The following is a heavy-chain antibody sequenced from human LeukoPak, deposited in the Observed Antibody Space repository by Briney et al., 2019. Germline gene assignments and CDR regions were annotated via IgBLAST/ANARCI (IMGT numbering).Heavy chain of an antibody. V-gene: IGHV3-48*03. CDR2: ISSSGSTI. Sequence: GGTLRLSCAASGFTFSSYEMNWVRQAPGKGLEWVSYISSSGSTIYYADSVKGGFTIYRDNAKISLYLQMNSLRAEDTAVYYCARVKGDFDDAFDIWGQGTMVTVSS. CDR1: GFTFSSYE. CDR3: ARVKGDFDDAFDI. D-gene: IGHD2-21*02. J-gene: IGHJ3*02.